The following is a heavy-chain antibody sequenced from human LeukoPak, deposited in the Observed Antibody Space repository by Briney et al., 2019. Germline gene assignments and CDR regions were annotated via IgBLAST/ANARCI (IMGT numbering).Heavy chain of an antibody. V-gene: IGHV3-64*02. Sequence: PGGSLRLSCAASGFTFSNYAMHWVRQAPGEGLEYVSAISSNGGSTYYADSVKGRFTISRDNSKNTLFLQMGSLRVEDMAVYYCARGLRAYHYYGTDVWGQGTTVTVSS. CDR2: ISSNGGST. CDR1: GFTFSNYA. D-gene: IGHD3-3*01. CDR3: ARGLRAYHYYGTDV. J-gene: IGHJ6*02.